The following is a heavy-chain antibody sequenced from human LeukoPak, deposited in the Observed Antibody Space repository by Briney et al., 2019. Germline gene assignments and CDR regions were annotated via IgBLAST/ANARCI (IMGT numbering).Heavy chain of an antibody. CDR3: ARRPGYCSSTSCYLGQNYYYYYMDV. V-gene: IGHV4-34*01. J-gene: IGHJ6*03. CDR1: GGSFSGYY. CDR2: INHSGST. D-gene: IGHD2-2*01. Sequence: SETLSLTCAVYGGSFSGYYWSWIRQPPGKGLEWIGEINHSGSTNYNPSLKSRVTISVDTSKNQFSLKLSSVTAADTAVYYCARRPGYCSSTSCYLGQNYYYYYMDVWGKGTTVTISS.